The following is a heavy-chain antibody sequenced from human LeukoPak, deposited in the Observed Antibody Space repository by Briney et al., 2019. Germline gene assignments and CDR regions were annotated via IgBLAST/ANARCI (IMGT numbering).Heavy chain of an antibody. CDR3: ARHGGSWTFDY. CDR1: GGSFSSYF. CDR2: IGYSGSP. D-gene: IGHD6-13*01. V-gene: IGHV4-59*08. Sequence: PSETLSLTCSGSGGSFSSYFWSWIRLAPGKGLEWIGYIGYSGSPDYNPSFKSRLTISVDTSKNQFSLKLRSVTAAETAVYYCARHGGSWTFDYWGQGTLVTVSS. J-gene: IGHJ4*02.